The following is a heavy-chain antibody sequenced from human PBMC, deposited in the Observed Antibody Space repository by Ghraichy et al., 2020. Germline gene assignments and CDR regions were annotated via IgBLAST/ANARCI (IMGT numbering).Heavy chain of an antibody. Sequence: GSLRLSCTVSGGSISSYYWSWIRQPPGKGLEWIGYIYYSGSTNYNPSLKSRVTISLDTSKNQFSLELSSVTAADTAVYYCARGKSNSPDWGQGTLVTVSS. CDR3: ARGKSNSPD. V-gene: IGHV4-59*01. CDR2: IYYSGST. CDR1: GGSISSYY. J-gene: IGHJ4*02. D-gene: IGHD4-11*01.